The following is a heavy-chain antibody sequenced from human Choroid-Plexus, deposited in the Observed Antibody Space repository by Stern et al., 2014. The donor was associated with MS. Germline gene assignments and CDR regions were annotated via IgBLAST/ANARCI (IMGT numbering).Heavy chain of an antibody. CDR3: AKDRQYLTYFFDH. Sequence: VQLLESGGGVVQPGRPLRLSCAASGFTFGSCAMHWVRQAPGKGLEWVAGVSYDGSNKYYADSVKGRFTVSRDNSQNTLYMQMSSLRAEDTAVYYCAKDRQYLTYFFDHWGQGSLVTVSP. D-gene: IGHD2-8*01. CDR1: GFTFGSCA. CDR2: VSYDGSNK. J-gene: IGHJ5*02. V-gene: IGHV3-30*18.